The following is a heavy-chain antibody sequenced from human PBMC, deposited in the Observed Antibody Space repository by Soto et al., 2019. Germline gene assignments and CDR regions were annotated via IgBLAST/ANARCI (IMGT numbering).Heavy chain of an antibody. V-gene: IGHV3-23*01. CDR3: AKNPSRYLEWLLAPDY. CDR2: ISGSGGST. Sequence: GGSLRLSCAASGFTFSSYAMSWVRQAPGKGLEWVSAISGSGGSTYYADSVKGRFTISRDNSKNTLYLQMNSLRAEDTAVYYCAKNPSRYLEWLLAPDYWGQGTLVTVSS. J-gene: IGHJ4*02. CDR1: GFTFSSYA. D-gene: IGHD3-3*01.